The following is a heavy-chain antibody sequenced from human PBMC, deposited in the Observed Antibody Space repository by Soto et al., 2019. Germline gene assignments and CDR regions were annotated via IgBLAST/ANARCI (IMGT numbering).Heavy chain of an antibody. D-gene: IGHD2-15*01. Sequence: SETLSLTCAVYGGSFSGYYWSWIRQPPGKGLEWIGEINHSGSTNYNPSLKSRVTISVDTSKNQFSLKLSSVTAADTAVYYCARVFISSLVVAATTFDYWGQGTLVTVSS. CDR2: INHSGST. CDR1: GGSFSGYY. V-gene: IGHV4-34*01. CDR3: ARVFISSLVVAATTFDY. J-gene: IGHJ4*02.